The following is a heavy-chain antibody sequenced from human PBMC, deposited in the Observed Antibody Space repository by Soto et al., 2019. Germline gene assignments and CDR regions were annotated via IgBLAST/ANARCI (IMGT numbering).Heavy chain of an antibody. CDR1: GYTFTSYD. J-gene: IGHJ5*01. CDR3: TGGPPNWGFDS. Sequence: ASVKVSCKASGYTFTSYDINWVRQTAGQGLEWMGWMSPKTANTGYAQKFQGRVTMTRSTSISTAYMELSSLTSEDTAAYYCTGGPPNWGFDSWGQGTPVTVS. V-gene: IGHV1-8*01. CDR2: MSPKTANT. D-gene: IGHD7-27*01.